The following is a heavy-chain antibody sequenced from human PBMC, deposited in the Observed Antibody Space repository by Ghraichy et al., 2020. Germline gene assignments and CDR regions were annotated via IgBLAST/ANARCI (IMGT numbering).Heavy chain of an antibody. Sequence: SVKVSCKASGGSFRSNVISWVRQAPGHGLEWMGGIIPISGTTNYEQKFRGRVTFTADKSTSTAYMELSSLRPEDTAVYYCARSRAIATRPKHFDYWGQGTLVTVSS. CDR2: IIPISGTT. V-gene: IGHV1-69*06. CDR3: ARSRAIATRPKHFDY. J-gene: IGHJ4*02. D-gene: IGHD6-6*01. CDR1: GGSFRSNV.